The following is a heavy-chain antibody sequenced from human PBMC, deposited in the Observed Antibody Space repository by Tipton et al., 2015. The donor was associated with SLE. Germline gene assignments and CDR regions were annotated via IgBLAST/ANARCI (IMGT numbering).Heavy chain of an antibody. CDR3: ARGGAREPRGDY. V-gene: IGHV4-39*07. D-gene: IGHD1-26*01. CDR2: IYYSGST. CDR1: GGSISSSSCY. J-gene: IGHJ4*02. Sequence: TLSLTCTVSGGSISSSSCYWGWIRQPPGKGLEWIGSIYYSGSTYYNPSLKSRVTISVDTSKNQFSLKLSSVTAADTAVYYCARGGAREPRGDYWGQGTLVTVSS.